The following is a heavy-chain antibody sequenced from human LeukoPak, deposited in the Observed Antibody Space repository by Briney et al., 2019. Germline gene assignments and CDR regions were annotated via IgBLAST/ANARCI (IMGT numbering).Heavy chain of an antibody. CDR3: AREEYSSGSGDY. CDR1: GGTFSSYT. J-gene: IGHJ4*02. Sequence: VASVKVSRKASGGTFSSYTISWVRQAPGQGLEWMGRIIPILGIANYAQKFQGRVTITADKSTSTAYMELSSLRSEDTAVYYCAREEYSSGSGDYWGQGTLVTVSS. CDR2: IIPILGIA. D-gene: IGHD6-19*01. V-gene: IGHV1-69*04.